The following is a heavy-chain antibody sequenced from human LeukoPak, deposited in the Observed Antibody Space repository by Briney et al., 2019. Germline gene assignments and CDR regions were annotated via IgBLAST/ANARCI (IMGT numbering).Heavy chain of an antibody. Sequence: GGSLRLSCAASGFTVSNYDTYAMSWVRQAPGKGLEWVSSISGSCGSIYYADSVKGRFTISRDNSKNTLYLQMNSLRAEDTAVYYCARDGGSSWYFDYWGQGTLVTVSS. CDR1: GFTVSNYDTYA. CDR3: ARDGGSSWYFDY. CDR2: ISGSCGSI. V-gene: IGHV3-23*01. D-gene: IGHD6-13*01. J-gene: IGHJ4*02.